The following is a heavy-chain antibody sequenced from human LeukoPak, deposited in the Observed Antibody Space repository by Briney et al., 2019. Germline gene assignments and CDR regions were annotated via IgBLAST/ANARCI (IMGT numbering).Heavy chain of an antibody. CDR3: AKGYGDLVAFDI. D-gene: IGHD4-17*01. V-gene: IGHV3-30*02. J-gene: IGHJ3*02. Sequence: PGGSLRLSCAASGFTFSSYGMDWVRQAPGKGLEWVAFIRYDGNNKDYADSVKGRFTISRVNSKNTLYLQMNSLRVEDTAVYYCAKGYGDLVAFDIWGQGTMVTVSS. CDR1: GFTFSSYG. CDR2: IRYDGNNK.